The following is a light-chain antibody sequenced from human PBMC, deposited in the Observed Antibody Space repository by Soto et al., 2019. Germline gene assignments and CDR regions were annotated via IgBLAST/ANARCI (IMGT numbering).Light chain of an antibody. CDR3: CSYAGSYTLWV. CDR2: DVT. Sequence: QSALTQPRSVSGSPGQSVAISCTGTSSDVGGYNFVSWYQQHPGKAPKLIIYDVTKRPSGVPDRFSGSKSGNTASLPLSGLQAEDEADYYCCSYAGSYTLWVFGGGTKLTVL. V-gene: IGLV2-11*01. CDR1: SSDVGGYNF. J-gene: IGLJ3*02.